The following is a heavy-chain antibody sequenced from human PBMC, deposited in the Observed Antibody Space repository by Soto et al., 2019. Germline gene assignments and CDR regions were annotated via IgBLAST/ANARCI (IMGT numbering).Heavy chain of an antibody. D-gene: IGHD2-2*01. Sequence: QVQLVQSGAEVKKPGASVKVSCKTSGYTFTTYGITWVRQAPGQGLEWMGWIAAYTGNRNYARNLQGRLTMTTDTSTSTAYMELRSLRSDDTAVYYCARAWDRSSTSCYSYFDYWGQGTLVTVSS. V-gene: IGHV1-18*01. CDR1: GYTFTTYG. J-gene: IGHJ4*02. CDR3: ARAWDRSSTSCYSYFDY. CDR2: IAAYTGNR.